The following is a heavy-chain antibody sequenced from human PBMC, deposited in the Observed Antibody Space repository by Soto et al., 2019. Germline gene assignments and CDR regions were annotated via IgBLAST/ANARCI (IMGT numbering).Heavy chain of an antibody. CDR2: IKPDESEK. CDR3: VGGGRNYAS. D-gene: IGHD1-7*01. V-gene: IGHV3-7*01. CDR1: GFTFSDYW. Sequence: EVQLVESGGGLVQPGGSLRLSCTASGFTFSDYWMTWVRQAPGKGLEWVARIKPDESEKKYADSVKGRFSISRDNAKNAMYMQLDSMMGEDTAVYDWVGGGRNYASGGQGTRVTVSS. J-gene: IGHJ4*02.